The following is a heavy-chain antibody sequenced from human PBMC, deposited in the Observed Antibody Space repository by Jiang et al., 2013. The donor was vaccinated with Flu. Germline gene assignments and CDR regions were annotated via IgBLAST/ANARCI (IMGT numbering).Heavy chain of an antibody. CDR1: GYRFTSSW. J-gene: IGHJ4*02. CDR2: IYPGDSDT. CDR3: AKHTVTPYSSDWERAQYYFDY. D-gene: IGHD6-25*01. V-gene: IGHV5-51*01. Sequence: GAEVKKPGESLKISCQGSGYRFTSSWIGWVRQMPGKGLEWMGIIYPGDSDTIYSPSFQGQVTISVDKSTSSVYLQWSSLKASDTAMYYCAKHTVTPYSSDWERAQYYFDYWGQGTLVTVSS.